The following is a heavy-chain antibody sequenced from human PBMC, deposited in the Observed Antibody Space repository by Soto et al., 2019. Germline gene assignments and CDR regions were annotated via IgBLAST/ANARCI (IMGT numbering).Heavy chain of an antibody. D-gene: IGHD3-10*01. Sequence: GGSLRLSCAASVFNFDDYAMHWVRQAPGKGLEWVSGINWSGNDINYAHSVKGRFTISRDNGKNSLYLQMNSLGTDDTAIYFCAKDQGSGSYFTGCLHPWGQGTLVTVSS. V-gene: IGHV3-9*01. CDR2: INWSGNDI. CDR1: VFNFDDYA. J-gene: IGHJ5*02. CDR3: AKDQGSGSYFTGCLHP.